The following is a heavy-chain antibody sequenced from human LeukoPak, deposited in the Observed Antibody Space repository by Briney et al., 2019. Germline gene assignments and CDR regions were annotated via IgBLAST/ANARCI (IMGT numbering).Heavy chain of an antibody. D-gene: IGHD1-26*01. V-gene: IGHV4-39*01. CDR1: GGSISSSSYY. CDR2: IYYSGST. CDR3: ARHQRELLITPLFDY. J-gene: IGHJ4*02. Sequence: SETLSLTCTVSGGSISSSSYYWGWIRQPPGKGLEWIGSIYYSGSTYYNPSLKSRVTISVDTSKNQFSLKLSSVTAADTAVYYCARHQRELLITPLFDYWGQGTLVTVSS.